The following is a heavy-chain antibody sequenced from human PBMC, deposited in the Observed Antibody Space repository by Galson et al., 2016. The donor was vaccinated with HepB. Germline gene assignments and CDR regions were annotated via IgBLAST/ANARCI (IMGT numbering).Heavy chain of an antibody. CDR3: ARGLEQPVGHFDV. CDR1: GFTFSTYS. V-gene: IGHV3-48*02. D-gene: IGHD1/OR15-1a*01. Sequence: SLRLSRAASGFTFSTYSMNWVRQRPGKALEWLSHLSSRFGTIFYADSVKGRFTSSRDNGKNSVFLQLNGLRDDDTALYYCARGLEQPVGHFDVWGQGTLVTVSS. CDR2: LSSRFGTI. J-gene: IGHJ4*02.